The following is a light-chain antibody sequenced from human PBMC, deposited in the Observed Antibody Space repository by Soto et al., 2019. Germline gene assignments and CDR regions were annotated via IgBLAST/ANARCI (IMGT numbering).Light chain of an antibody. V-gene: IGKV1-5*01. J-gene: IGKJ2*01. CDR3: QRNNGQ. CDR1: QSIGPW. Sequence: DIQMTQSPSTLSASVGDRVTITCRSSQSIGPWLAWYQQKPGKAPKVLIYDSSNLESGVPSRFSGSVSGTEFTLTISSLQPDDCATYYCQRNNGQFGRGTKLDIK. CDR2: DSS.